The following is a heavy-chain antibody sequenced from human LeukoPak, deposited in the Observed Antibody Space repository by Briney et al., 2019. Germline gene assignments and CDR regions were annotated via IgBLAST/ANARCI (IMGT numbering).Heavy chain of an antibody. CDR1: GYTFTSYD. CDR3: ARGLRMGIAVAGTFGY. V-gene: IGHV1-8*01. D-gene: IGHD6-19*01. J-gene: IGHJ4*02. CDR2: MNPNSGNT. Sequence: ASVKVSCKASGYTFTSYDINWVRQAPGPGLEWMGWMNPNSGNTGYAQKFQGRVTMTRNTSKSTAYMELSSLRSEDTAVYYCARGLRMGIAVAGTFGYWGQGTLVTVSS.